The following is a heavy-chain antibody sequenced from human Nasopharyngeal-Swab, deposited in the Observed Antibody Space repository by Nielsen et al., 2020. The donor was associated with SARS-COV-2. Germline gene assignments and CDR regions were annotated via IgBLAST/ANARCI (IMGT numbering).Heavy chain of an antibody. CDR2: INPNSGGT. CDR3: ARDGGYDPWFDP. J-gene: IGHJ5*02. D-gene: IGHD5-12*01. CDR1: GYTFTRYY. V-gene: IGHV1-2*02. Sequence: ASVKVSCKASGYTFTRYYMHWVRQAPGQGLEWMGWINPNSGGTNYAQKFQGRVTMTRDTSISTAYMELSRLRSDDTAVYYCARDGGYDPWFDPWGQGTLVTVSS.